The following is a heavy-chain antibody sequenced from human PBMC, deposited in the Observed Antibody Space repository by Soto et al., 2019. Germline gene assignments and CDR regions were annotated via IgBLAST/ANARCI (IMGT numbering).Heavy chain of an antibody. D-gene: IGHD2-2*02. CDR3: ATLPPRIELTVLPIPT. V-gene: IGHV4-4*02. Sequence: QVQLRQSGPGLVKPSGTLSLTCAVSGGSISSTNWWSWVRQSPGKGLEWIGEMYHSGSTNYNPSLRGRVTISVDKSNNQVSLKIRSVTAADTAIYYCATLPPRIELTVLPIPTWGQGTLVTVSS. J-gene: IGHJ4*02. CDR1: GGSISSTNW. CDR2: MYHSGST.